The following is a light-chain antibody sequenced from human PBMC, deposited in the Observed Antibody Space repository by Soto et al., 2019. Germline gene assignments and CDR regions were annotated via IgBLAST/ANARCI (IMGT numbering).Light chain of an antibody. CDR1: SSNIGNNY. V-gene: IGLV1-51*01. Sequence: QAVLTQPPSVSAAPGQKVTISCSGSSSNIGNNYVSWYQQLPGTAPKVLIYDNNKRPSGIPDRFSGSKSGTSATLGITGLQTGDEADYYCGTWDSSLSVYVFGTGTKVTVL. CDR2: DNN. CDR3: GTWDSSLSVYV. J-gene: IGLJ1*01.